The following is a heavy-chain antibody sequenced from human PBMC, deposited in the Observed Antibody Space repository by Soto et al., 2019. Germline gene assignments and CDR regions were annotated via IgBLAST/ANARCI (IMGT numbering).Heavy chain of an antibody. CDR3: ARALPVATVHFDY. J-gene: IGHJ4*02. V-gene: IGHV1-3*01. Sequence: ASVKVSCKASGYTFTSYAMHWVRQAPGQRLEWMGWINAGNGNTKYSQKFQGRVTITRDTSASTAYMELSSLRSEDTAVYYCARALPVATVHFDYWGQGTLVTVSS. CDR2: INAGNGNT. D-gene: IGHD5-12*01. CDR1: GYTFTSYA.